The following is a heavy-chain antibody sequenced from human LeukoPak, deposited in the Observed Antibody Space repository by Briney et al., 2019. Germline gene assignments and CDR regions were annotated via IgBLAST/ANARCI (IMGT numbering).Heavy chain of an antibody. Sequence: ASVNVSCKASGYTFTGYYMHWVRQAPGQGLEWIGWINPNSGGTNYAQKFQGRVTMTRDTSISTAYMELSRLRSDDTAVYYCARVFAVAGTRRVYFQHWGQGTLVTASS. J-gene: IGHJ1*01. CDR2: INPNSGGT. V-gene: IGHV1-2*02. D-gene: IGHD6-19*01. CDR1: GYTFTGYY. CDR3: ARVFAVAGTRRVYFQH.